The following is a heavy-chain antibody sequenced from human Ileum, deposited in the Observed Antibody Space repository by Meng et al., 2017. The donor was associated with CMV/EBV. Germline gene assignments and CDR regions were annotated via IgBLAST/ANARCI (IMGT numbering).Heavy chain of an antibody. CDR1: GGSISSSDYY. Sequence: SGGSISSSDYYWGWIRQPPGKGLEWIGNVYYSGSTFHNPSLKSRVTMSVDTSKNQFSLKVSSVTAADTAMYYCARQIRRNIGDYVDFWGQGTLVTVSS. CDR2: VYYSGST. V-gene: IGHV4-39*01. CDR3: ARQIRRNIGDYVDF. D-gene: IGHD1-14*01. J-gene: IGHJ4*02.